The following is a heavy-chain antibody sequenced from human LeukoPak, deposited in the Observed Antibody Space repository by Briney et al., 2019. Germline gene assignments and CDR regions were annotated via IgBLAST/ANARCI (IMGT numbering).Heavy chain of an antibody. CDR1: GFSFSTYS. Sequence: GGSLRLSCVASGFSFSTYSMNWVRQAPGKGLEWVSSVTGSGTTKYYADSVKGRFVISRDNAKNSLYLRMNSLRAEDTAVYFCARERQLVTDYWGPGTLVTVSS. CDR2: VTGSGTTK. D-gene: IGHD6-6*01. CDR3: ARERQLVTDY. J-gene: IGHJ4*01. V-gene: IGHV3-21*06.